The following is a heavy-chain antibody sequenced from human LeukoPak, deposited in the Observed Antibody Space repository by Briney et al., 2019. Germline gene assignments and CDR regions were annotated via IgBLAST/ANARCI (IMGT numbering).Heavy chain of an antibody. CDR3: ARGRFRVAVVPANWFDP. V-gene: IGHV4-34*01. CDR1: GGSFSGYY. J-gene: IGHJ5*02. D-gene: IGHD2-2*01. Sequence: SETLSLTCAVYGGSFSGYYWSWIRQPPGKGLEWIGEINHSGSTNYNPSLKSRVTISVDTSKNQFSLKLRSVTAADTAVYYCARGRFRVAVVPANWFDPWGEGTGVPVSS. CDR2: INHSGST.